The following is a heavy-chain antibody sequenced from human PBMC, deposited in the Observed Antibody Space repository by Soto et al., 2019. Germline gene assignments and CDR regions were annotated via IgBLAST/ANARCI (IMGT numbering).Heavy chain of an antibody. J-gene: IGHJ6*02. D-gene: IGHD3-10*01. CDR3: ARDLGGSGSYYFYYYYGMDV. CDR1: GYTFTGYY. V-gene: IGHV1-2*02. CDR2: INPNSGGT. Sequence: ASVKVSCKASGYTFTGYYMHWVRQAPGQGLEWMGWINPNSGGTNYAQKFQGRVTMTRDTSISTAYMELSRLRSDDTAVYYCARDLGGSGSYYFYYYYGMDVWGQGTTVTVS.